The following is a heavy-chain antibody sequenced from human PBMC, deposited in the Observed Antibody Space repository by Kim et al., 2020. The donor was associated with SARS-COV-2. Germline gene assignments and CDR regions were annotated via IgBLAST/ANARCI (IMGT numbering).Heavy chain of an antibody. Sequence: KGRFTISRDNAKNSLYLQMNSLRAEDTAVYYCAKSIAARPSYYYYYGMDVWGQGTTVTVSS. CDR3: AKSIAARPSYYYYYGMDV. V-gene: IGHV3-11*06. D-gene: IGHD6-6*01. J-gene: IGHJ6*02.